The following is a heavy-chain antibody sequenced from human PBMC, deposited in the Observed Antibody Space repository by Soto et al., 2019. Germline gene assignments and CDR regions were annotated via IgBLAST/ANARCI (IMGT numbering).Heavy chain of an antibody. CDR2: IDWDDDT. J-gene: IGHJ4*02. CDR1: VFSLTTSGMY. V-gene: IGHV2-70*01. CDR3: ARRRSGSYYFSYFDY. D-gene: IGHD1-26*01. Sequence: SGPTLVNPTQTLTLTCTFSVFSLTTSGMYVSWIRQPPGKALELLAVIDWDDDTYSSTSVKTRLTISKDTSKNQVGLTITNIDPVDTATYYCARRRSGSYYFSYFDYWGQGKLVTVSS.